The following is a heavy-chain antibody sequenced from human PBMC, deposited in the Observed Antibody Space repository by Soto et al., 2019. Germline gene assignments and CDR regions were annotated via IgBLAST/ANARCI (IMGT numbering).Heavy chain of an antibody. J-gene: IGHJ2*01. CDR1: GFTFSSYW. V-gene: IGHV3-74*01. D-gene: IGHD3-10*01. Sequence: EVQLVESGGGLVQPGGSLRLSCAASGFTFSSYWMHWIRQVPGKGPVWVARMNGDGSTRNYADSVKGRFTISRDNAENTLYLQMNRLRAEDTAVYYCAREAGRETPSADYWYFDPWGRGTLVTVSS. CDR2: MNGDGSTR. CDR3: AREAGRETPSADYWYFDP.